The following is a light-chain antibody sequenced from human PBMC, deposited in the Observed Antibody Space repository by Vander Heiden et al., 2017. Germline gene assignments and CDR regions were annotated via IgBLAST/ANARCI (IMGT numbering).Light chain of an antibody. CDR1: QILVKSDGNSC. J-gene: IGKJ2*01. V-gene: IGKV2-30*01. Sequence: DVVMTQAPPSLPVTLGQPASISCRSSQILVKSDGNSCLSWFQQRPGQSPRRLIYKVSNRDSGVPDRFSGSGSGTDFTLKISRVEAEDVGVYYCMQGTHWPPYTFGQGTKLEIK. CDR3: MQGTHWPPYT. CDR2: KVS.